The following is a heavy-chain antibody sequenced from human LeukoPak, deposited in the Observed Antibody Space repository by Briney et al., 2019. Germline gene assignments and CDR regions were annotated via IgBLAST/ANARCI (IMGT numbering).Heavy chain of an antibody. Sequence: SETLSLTCAVYGGSFSGYYWSWIRQPPGKGLEWIGEINHSGSTNYNPSLKSRVTISVDTSKNQFSLKLSSVTAADTAVYYCAGHHGPASGAFDIWGQGTMVTVSS. D-gene: IGHD6-25*01. J-gene: IGHJ3*02. V-gene: IGHV4-34*01. CDR1: GGSFSGYY. CDR3: AGHHGPASGAFDI. CDR2: INHSGST.